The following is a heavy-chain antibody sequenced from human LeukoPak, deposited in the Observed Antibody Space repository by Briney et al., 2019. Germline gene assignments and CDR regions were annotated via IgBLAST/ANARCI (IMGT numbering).Heavy chain of an antibody. CDR2: VSSGFHA. D-gene: IGHD5-18*01. Sequence: GGSLRLSCTASGFTLGSHDMHWVRQIPGQGLEWVAAVSSGFHAFFADSVQGRFTVSREDARNSLYLQMNSLRAGDTAVYYCVREARGYHYTYFDYWGQGTLVTVSS. CDR3: VREARGYHYTYFDY. V-gene: IGHV3-13*01. J-gene: IGHJ4*02. CDR1: GFTLGSHD.